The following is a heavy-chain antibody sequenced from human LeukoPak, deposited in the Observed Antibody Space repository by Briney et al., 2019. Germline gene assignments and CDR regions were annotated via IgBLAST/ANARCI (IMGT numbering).Heavy chain of an antibody. J-gene: IGHJ2*01. CDR1: GFTFSSYA. D-gene: IGHD6-19*01. Sequence: GGSLRLSCAASGFTFSSYAMSWVRQAPGKGLEWVSVFTGSGGSTYYADSVKGRLTISRDNSKNTLFLQMNSLRAEDTAVYYCARARSSGYYSSFDLWGRGTLVTVSS. CDR2: FTGSGGST. CDR3: ARARSSGYYSSFDL. V-gene: IGHV3-23*01.